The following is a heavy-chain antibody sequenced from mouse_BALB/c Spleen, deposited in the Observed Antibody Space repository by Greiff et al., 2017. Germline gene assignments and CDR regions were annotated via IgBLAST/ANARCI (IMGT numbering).Heavy chain of an antibody. J-gene: IGHJ2*01. CDR1: GFTFSSYA. V-gene: IGHV5-6-5*01. CDR2: ISSGGST. Sequence: EVKLEESGGGLVKPGGSLKLSCAASGFTFSSYAMSWVRQTPEKRLEWVASISSGGSTYYPDSVKGRFTISRDNARNILYLQMSSLRSEDTAMYYCASLLSYYFDYWGQGTTLTVSS. CDR3: ASLLSYYFDY. D-gene: IGHD2-10*01.